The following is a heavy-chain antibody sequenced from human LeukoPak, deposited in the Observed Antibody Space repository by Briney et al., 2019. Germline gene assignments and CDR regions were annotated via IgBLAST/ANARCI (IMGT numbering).Heavy chain of an antibody. Sequence: SETLSLTCTVSGGSISSYYWSRIRQPPGKGLEWIGYIYYSGSTNYNPSLKSRVTISVDTSKNQFSLKLSSVTAADTAVYYCARVWYYYDSSGYYAQGFDYWGQGTLVTVSS. CDR2: IYYSGST. D-gene: IGHD3-22*01. CDR1: GGSISSYY. J-gene: IGHJ4*02. CDR3: ARVWYYYDSSGYYAQGFDY. V-gene: IGHV4-59*01.